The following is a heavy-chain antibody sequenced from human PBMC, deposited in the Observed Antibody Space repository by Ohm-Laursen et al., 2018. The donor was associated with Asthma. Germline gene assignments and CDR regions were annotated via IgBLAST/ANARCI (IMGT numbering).Heavy chain of an antibody. D-gene: IGHD2-15*01. J-gene: IGHJ6*02. V-gene: IGHV3-33*05. CDR3: ARETATGSQNIHYYGLDV. CDR2: ISYDGSNK. CDR1: GFTFSSYG. Sequence: SLRLSCAASGFTFSSYGMHWVRQAPGKGLEWVAVISYDGSNKYYADSVKGRFTVSRDNSKNTLYLQMNTLRAEDTAVYYCARETATGSQNIHYYGLDVWGQGTTVTVSS.